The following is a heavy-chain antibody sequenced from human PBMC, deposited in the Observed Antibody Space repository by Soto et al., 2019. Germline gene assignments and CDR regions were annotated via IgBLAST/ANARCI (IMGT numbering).Heavy chain of an antibody. D-gene: IGHD2-2*01. J-gene: IGHJ4*02. CDR3: VARYCSSTTCYQVDY. CDR1: GFTFTNYA. Sequence: GGSLRLSCSASGFTFTNYAIHWIRQAPGKGLEYVSAISSTGGSTYYADSVKGRFTISRDNSKNTVYLQMSGLRSEDSAVYYCVARYCSSTTCYQVDYWGQGTLVTVSS. CDR2: ISSTGGST. V-gene: IGHV3-64D*06.